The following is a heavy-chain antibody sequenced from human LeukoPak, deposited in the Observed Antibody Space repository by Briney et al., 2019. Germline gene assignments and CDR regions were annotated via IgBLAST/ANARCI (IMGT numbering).Heavy chain of an antibody. CDR1: GFTFSSYA. V-gene: IGHV3-30-3*01. J-gene: IGHJ4*02. CDR2: TSYDGTNK. CDR3: ARDWGSIVGSTTRFDY. D-gene: IGHD1-26*01. Sequence: TGGSLRLSCAASGFTFSSYAMSWVRQAPGKGLEWVAVTSYDGTNKYYADSVKGRFTISRDNSKSTLYLQLNSLRAEDTAVYYCARDWGSIVGSTTRFDYWGQGTLVTVSS.